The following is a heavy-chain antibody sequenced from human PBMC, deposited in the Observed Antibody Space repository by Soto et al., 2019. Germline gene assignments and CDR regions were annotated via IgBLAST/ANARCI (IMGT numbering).Heavy chain of an antibody. CDR1: GYTFTRSG. D-gene: IGHD4-4*01. CDR2: ISTYNGDT. Sequence: ASVKVSCKASGYTFTRSGISWVRQAPGQGLEWMGWISTYNGDTNYAQTFQGRVTMTRDTSTTTVYMELSSLRSEDTAVYYCARYDYNGYYFDYWGQGTLVTVSS. V-gene: IGHV1-18*01. CDR3: ARYDYNGYYFDY. J-gene: IGHJ4*02.